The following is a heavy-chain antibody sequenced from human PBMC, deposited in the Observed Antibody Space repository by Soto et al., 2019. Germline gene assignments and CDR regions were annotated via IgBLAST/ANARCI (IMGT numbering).Heavy chain of an antibody. V-gene: IGHV1-69*13. D-gene: IGHD2-2*01. CDR1: GGTFSSYA. J-gene: IGHJ6*02. CDR3: ARDLVYYSRTDYYSYGMDV. Sequence: SVKVSCKASGGTFSSYAISWVRQAPGQGLEWMGGIIPIFGTANYAQKFQGRVTITADESTSTAYMELSSLRSEDTAVYYCARDLVYYSRTDYYSYGMDVWGQGTTVTVSS. CDR2: IIPIFGTA.